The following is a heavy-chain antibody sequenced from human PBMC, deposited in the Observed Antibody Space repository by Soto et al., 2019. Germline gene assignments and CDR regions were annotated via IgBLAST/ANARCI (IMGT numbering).Heavy chain of an antibody. D-gene: IGHD3-22*01. CDR1: GGSISSGTFY. Sequence: SETLSLTCTVSGGSISSGTFYWSWFRQHPGEGLEWTGYIYYTGNTYYNPSLKSRLTISVDTSKNQFSLTLSSVTAADTAVYYCARVGRVSNGGYLDYWGQGTLVTVSS. CDR2: IYYTGNT. V-gene: IGHV4-31*03. CDR3: ARVGRVSNGGYLDY. J-gene: IGHJ4*02.